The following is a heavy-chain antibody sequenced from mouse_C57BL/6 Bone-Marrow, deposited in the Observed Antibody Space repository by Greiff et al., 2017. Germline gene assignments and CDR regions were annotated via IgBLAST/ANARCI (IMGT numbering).Heavy chain of an antibody. CDR1: GFTFSSYA. CDR2: ISDGGSYT. D-gene: IGHD2-4*01. J-gene: IGHJ4*01. Sequence: EVKLMESGGGLVKPGGSLKLSCAASGFTFSSYAMSWVRQTPEKRLEWVATISDGGSYTYYPDNVQGRFTISRDNAKNNLYLQMSHLKSEDTAMYYCARDYDYVYYAMDYWGQGTSVTVSS. V-gene: IGHV5-4*01. CDR3: ARDYDYVYYAMDY.